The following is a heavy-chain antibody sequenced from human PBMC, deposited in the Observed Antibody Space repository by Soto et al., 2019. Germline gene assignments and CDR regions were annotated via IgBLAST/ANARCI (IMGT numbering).Heavy chain of an antibody. Sequence: PGGSLRLSCAASGFTFSSYWMHWVRQAPGKGLVWVSRINSDGSSTSYADSVKGRFTISRDNAKNTLYLQMNSLRAEDTALYHCVKDEGSSRPFDYWGQGTQVTVSS. CDR2: INSDGSST. V-gene: IGHV3-74*01. CDR1: GFTFSSYW. CDR3: VKDEGSSRPFDY. J-gene: IGHJ4*02. D-gene: IGHD6-13*01.